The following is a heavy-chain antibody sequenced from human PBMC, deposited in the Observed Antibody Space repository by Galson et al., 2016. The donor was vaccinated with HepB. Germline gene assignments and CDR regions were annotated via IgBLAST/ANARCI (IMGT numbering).Heavy chain of an antibody. CDR3: ASKTLGYCSSTSCYKGDY. CDR2: INNSSSYI. CDR1: GFTFSSYS. J-gene: IGHJ4*02. Sequence: SLRLSCAASGFTFSSYSMSWVRQAPGKGLEWVSSINNSSSYIYYADSLKGRFTISRDNAKNSLYLQMNSLRAEDTAVYYCASKTLGYCSSTSCYKGDYWGQGTLVTVSS. V-gene: IGHV3-21*01. D-gene: IGHD2-2*02.